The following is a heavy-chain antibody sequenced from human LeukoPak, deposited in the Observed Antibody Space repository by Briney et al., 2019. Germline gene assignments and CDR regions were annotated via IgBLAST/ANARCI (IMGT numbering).Heavy chain of an antibody. CDR2: ISYDGSNK. Sequence: GGSLRLSCAASGFTFSSYAMSWVRQAPGKGLEWVAVISYDGSNKYYADSVKGRFTISRDNSKNTLYLQMNSLRAEDTAVYYCARIDLGTMVRGVISDAFDIWGQGTMVTVSS. D-gene: IGHD3-10*01. CDR3: ARIDLGTMVRGVISDAFDI. CDR1: GFTFSSYA. V-gene: IGHV3-30-3*01. J-gene: IGHJ3*02.